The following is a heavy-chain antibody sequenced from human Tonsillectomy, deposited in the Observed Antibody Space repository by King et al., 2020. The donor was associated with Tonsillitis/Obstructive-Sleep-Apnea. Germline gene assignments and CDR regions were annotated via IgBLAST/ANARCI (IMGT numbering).Heavy chain of an antibody. J-gene: IGHJ6*03. CDR2: INPSRGIA. CDR3: ARDWCIIMNQGVSDDHHYYLEV. Sequence: QLVQSGAEVKKPGASVRVTCKASGYTFTSYYIHWVRQAPGQGLEWLGVINPSRGIATYAQKFQGRVTMTRDTSTRTVYMELSNLRSEDAATYYCARDWCIIMNQGVSDDHHYYLEVWGKGTTVTVSS. CDR1: GYTFTSYY. V-gene: IGHV1-46*01. D-gene: IGHD3-10*01.